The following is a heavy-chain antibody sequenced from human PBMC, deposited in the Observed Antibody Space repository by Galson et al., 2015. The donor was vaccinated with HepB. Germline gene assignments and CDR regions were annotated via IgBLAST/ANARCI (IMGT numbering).Heavy chain of an antibody. CDR2: ITWNGSSV. D-gene: IGHD3-22*01. Sequence: LRLSCAASGFTFDDYAMHWVRQAPGKGLEWISYITWNGSSVGYEDSVKGRFTVSRDNAKNSLYLQMNSLRVEDTAFYYCAKEAFDSSGHYFEYFDSWGQGTLVTVSS. CDR1: GFTFDDYA. J-gene: IGHJ4*02. V-gene: IGHV3-9*01. CDR3: AKEAFDSSGHYFEYFDS.